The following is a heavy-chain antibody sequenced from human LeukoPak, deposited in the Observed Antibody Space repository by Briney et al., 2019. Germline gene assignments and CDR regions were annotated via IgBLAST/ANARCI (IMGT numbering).Heavy chain of an antibody. V-gene: IGHV4-30-2*01. D-gene: IGHD6-19*01. CDR1: GGSISSGGYY. Sequence: SQTLSLTCTVSGGSISSGGYYWSWIRQPPGKGLEWIGEINHSGSTNYNPSLKSRVTISVDTSKNQFSLKLSSVTAADTAVYYCARQSIQPSSGWYAWFDPWGQGTLVTVSS. CDR3: ARQSIQPSSGWYAWFDP. J-gene: IGHJ5*02. CDR2: INHSGST.